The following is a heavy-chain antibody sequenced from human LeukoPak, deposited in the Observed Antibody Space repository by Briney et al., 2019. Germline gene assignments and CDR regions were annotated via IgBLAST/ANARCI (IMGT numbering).Heavy chain of an antibody. D-gene: IGHD5-18*01. CDR2: ISYDGSNK. J-gene: IGHJ3*02. CDR3: AKEDSYGYSAFDI. CDR1: GFTFSSYG. V-gene: IGHV3-30*18. Sequence: GRSLRLSCAASGFTFSSYGMHWVRQAPGKGLEWVAVISYDGSNKYYADSVKGRFTISRDNSKNTLYLQMNSLRAEDTAVYYCAKEDSYGYSAFDIWGQGTMVTVS.